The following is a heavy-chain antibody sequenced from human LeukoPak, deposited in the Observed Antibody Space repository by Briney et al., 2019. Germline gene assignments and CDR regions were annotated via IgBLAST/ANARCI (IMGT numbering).Heavy chain of an antibody. CDR2: IRYDGSNK. D-gene: IGHD3-9*01. CDR1: GFTFSSYG. CDR3: AKEEGILTGVLYYFDY. Sequence: GGSLRLSCAASGFTFSSYGMHWVRQAPGKGLEWVAFIRYDGSNKYYADSVKGRFTISRDNSKNTLYLQMNSLRAEDTAVYYCAKEEGILTGVLYYFDYWGQGTLVTVSS. J-gene: IGHJ4*02. V-gene: IGHV3-30*02.